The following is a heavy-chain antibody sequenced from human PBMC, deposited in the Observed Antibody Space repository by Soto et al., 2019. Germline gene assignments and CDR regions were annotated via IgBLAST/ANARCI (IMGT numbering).Heavy chain of an antibody. V-gene: IGHV3-53*04. CDR1: GFTVSSNY. CDR3: ARGIVRITPSSYYFDY. CDR2: IYSGGST. J-gene: IGHJ4*02. D-gene: IGHD2-15*01. Sequence: PGGSLRLSCAASGFTVSSNYMSWVRQAPGKGLEWVSVIYSGGSTYYADSVKGRFTISRHNSKNTLYLQMNSLRAEDTAVYYCARGIVRITPSSYYFDYWGQGTLVTVSS.